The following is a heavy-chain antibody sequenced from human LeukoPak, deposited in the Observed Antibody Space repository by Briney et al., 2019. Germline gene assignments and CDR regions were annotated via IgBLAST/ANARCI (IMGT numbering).Heavy chain of an antibody. J-gene: IGHJ5*02. Sequence: VASVKVSCKASGYTFTIYGISWVRQAPGQGLEWMGGIIPIFGTANYAQKFQGRVTITADESTSTAYMELSSLRSEDTAVYYCARKWDILTGYYEPNWFDPWGQGTLVTVSS. D-gene: IGHD3-9*01. V-gene: IGHV1-69*13. CDR2: IIPIFGTA. CDR3: ARKWDILTGYYEPNWFDP. CDR1: GYTFTIYG.